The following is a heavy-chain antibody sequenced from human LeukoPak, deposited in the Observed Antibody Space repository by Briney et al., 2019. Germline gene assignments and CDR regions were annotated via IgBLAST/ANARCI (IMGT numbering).Heavy chain of an antibody. V-gene: IGHV3-73*01. Sequence: RGSLRLSCAASGFTSSDSAIHWVRQASGKGLEWVGRIRGKGFSDPPAYAASVKDRFTISRDDSESTAYLQMNSLKAEDTAVYYCTVPQSGGNWFDPWGPGTQVTVSS. CDR1: GFTSSDSA. CDR2: IRGKGFSDPP. CDR3: TVPQSGGNWFDP. D-gene: IGHD3-16*01. J-gene: IGHJ5*02.